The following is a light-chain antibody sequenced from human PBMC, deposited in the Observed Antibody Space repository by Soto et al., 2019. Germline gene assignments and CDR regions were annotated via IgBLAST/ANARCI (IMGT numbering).Light chain of an antibody. J-gene: IGKJ2*03. CDR1: QSVSSY. V-gene: IGKV3-11*01. CDR2: DAS. CDR3: QQRSNWPPVYG. Sequence: EIVLTQSPATLSLSPGERATLSCRASQSVSSYLAWYQQKPGQAPRLLIYDASNRATGIPARFSGSGSGTDFTLTISSLEPEDFAVYYCQQRSNWPPVYGFSQGTKLEIK.